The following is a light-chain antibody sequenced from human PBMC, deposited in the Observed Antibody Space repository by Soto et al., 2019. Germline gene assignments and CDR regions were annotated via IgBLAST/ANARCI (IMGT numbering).Light chain of an antibody. CDR1: QSISSY. Sequence: DIQMTQSPSSLSASEGDRVTITCRASQSISSYLNWYQQKPGKAPKLLIYAASSLQSGVPSRFSGSGSGTDFTLTISSLQPEDFATYYCQQSYSTLPVTFGGGTKVEIK. J-gene: IGKJ4*01. CDR2: AAS. CDR3: QQSYSTLPVT. V-gene: IGKV1-39*01.